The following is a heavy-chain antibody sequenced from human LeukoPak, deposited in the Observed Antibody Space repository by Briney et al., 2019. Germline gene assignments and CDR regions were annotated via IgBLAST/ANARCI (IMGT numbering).Heavy chain of an antibody. J-gene: IGHJ4*02. CDR1: GFTFSNYA. CDR2: IKLDGTQK. D-gene: IGHD3/OR15-3a*01. V-gene: IGHV3-7*01. Sequence: PGGSLRLSCAASGFTFSNYAMSWIRQAPGRGLEWVANIKLDGTQKNYIQSVRGRFTISRDNARNFLYLQLSSLRAEDTAVYYCTRDFWTDYWGQGTLVTVSS. CDR3: TRDFWTDY.